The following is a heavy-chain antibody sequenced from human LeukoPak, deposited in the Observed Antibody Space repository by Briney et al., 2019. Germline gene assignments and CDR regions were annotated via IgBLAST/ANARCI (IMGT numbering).Heavy chain of an antibody. CDR1: GYSISSGFY. J-gene: IGHJ4*02. CDR2: IYHSGST. CDR3: AREGQQLSFFDY. D-gene: IGHD6-13*01. V-gene: IGHV4-38-2*02. Sequence: SETLSLTCTVSGYSISSGFYWAWIRQTPGKGLEWIGSIYHSGSTYYNPSLKSRVTISVDTSKNQFSLKLSSVTAADTAVYYCAREGQQLSFFDYWGQGTLVTVSS.